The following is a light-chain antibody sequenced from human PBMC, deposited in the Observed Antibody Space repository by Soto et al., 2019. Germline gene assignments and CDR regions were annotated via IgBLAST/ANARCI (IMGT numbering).Light chain of an antibody. CDR3: RQALQTP. CDR1: QSLLHSNGYNY. CDR2: LRS. V-gene: IGKV2-28*01. Sequence: DIVMTQSPLSLPVTPGETASISCRSSQSLLHSNGYNYLDWYLKQPGQSPQLLTYLRSNRASGFPNRFRVRVSGADFNLKISRLQDEHVVVYDWRQALQTPFGPGTKVDIK. J-gene: IGKJ3*01.